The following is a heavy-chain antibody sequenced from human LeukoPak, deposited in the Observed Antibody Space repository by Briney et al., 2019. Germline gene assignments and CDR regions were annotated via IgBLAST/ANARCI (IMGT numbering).Heavy chain of an antibody. D-gene: IGHD3-22*01. Sequence: GGSLRLSCAASGFTFSSYAMSWVRQAPGKGLEWVSAISGSGGSTYYADSVKGRFTISRDNSKNTLYLQMNSLRAEDTAVYYCAKASDSRYYYHSSGSWGQGTLVTVSS. V-gene: IGHV3-23*01. CDR2: ISGSGGST. J-gene: IGHJ5*02. CDR1: GFTFSSYA. CDR3: AKASDSRYYYHSSGS.